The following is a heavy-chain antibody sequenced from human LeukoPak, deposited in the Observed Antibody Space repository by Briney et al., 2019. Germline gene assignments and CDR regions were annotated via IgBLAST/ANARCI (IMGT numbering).Heavy chain of an antibody. CDR1: GGSFSGYY. J-gene: IGHJ6*04. CDR3: ARGKRWDSSSRTSYYYDMDV. D-gene: IGHD6-13*01. Sequence: SETLSLTCAVYGGSFSGYYWSWIRQPPGKGLEWIGEINHSGSPNYNPSLKSRVTISVDTSKKQFSLKVSSVTAADTAVYYCARGKRWDSSSRTSYYYDMDVWGKGTTVTVSS. V-gene: IGHV4-34*01. CDR2: INHSGSP.